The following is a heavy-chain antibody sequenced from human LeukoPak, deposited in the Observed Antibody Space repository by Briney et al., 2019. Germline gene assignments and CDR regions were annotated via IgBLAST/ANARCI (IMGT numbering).Heavy chain of an antibody. CDR1: GASISTYY. J-gene: IGHJ4*02. V-gene: IGHV4-59*08. Sequence: PSETLSLTCTVSGASISTYYWSWIRQPPEKGLEWIGCIYYSGSTNYNPSLKSRVTISVDTSKNQFSLKLSSVTAADTAVYYCARQGDWNYVDYWGQGTLVTVSS. CDR2: IYYSGST. D-gene: IGHD1-1*01. CDR3: ARQGDWNYVDY.